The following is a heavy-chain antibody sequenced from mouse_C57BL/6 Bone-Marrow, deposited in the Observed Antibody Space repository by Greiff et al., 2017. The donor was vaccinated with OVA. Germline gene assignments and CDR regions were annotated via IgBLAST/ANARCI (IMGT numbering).Heavy chain of an antibody. CDR3: TRKSNYAWFAY. Sequence: EVQLVESGGGLVQPGGSMKLSCAASGFTFSDAWMDWVRQSPEKGLEWVAEIRNKANNHATYYAESVKGRFTISRDDSKSSVYLQMNSLRAEDTGIYYCTRKSNYAWFAYWGQGTLVTVSA. D-gene: IGHD2-5*01. CDR2: IRNKANNHAT. V-gene: IGHV6-6*01. J-gene: IGHJ3*01. CDR1: GFTFSDAW.